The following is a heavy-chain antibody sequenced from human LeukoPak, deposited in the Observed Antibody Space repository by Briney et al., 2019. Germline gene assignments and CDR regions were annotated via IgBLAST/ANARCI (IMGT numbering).Heavy chain of an antibody. V-gene: IGHV1-69*13. D-gene: IGHD2-15*01. CDR2: IIPFHGTA. CDR1: GGTLSSYA. J-gene: IGHJ4*02. Sequence: GAAVTVSCQASGGTLSSYAISWVRQAPAQGVAWMGGIIPFHGTANYAQKFQGRVTITADESTSTAYMELSSLRSEDTAVYYCASSSSCSGGSCAFDYWGQGTLVTVSS. CDR3: ASSSSCSGGSCAFDY.